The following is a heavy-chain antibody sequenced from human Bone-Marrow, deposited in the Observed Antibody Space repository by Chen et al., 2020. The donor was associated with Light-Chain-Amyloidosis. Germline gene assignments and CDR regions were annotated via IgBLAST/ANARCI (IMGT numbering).Heavy chain of an antibody. J-gene: IGHJ5*02. Sequence: QLQLQESGPGLVKPSETLSLTCTVSDGSINSGDYYWGWLRQSPGKGLEWIGSIYYNGAAFYNPSLRSRVTISLDTSKNLLSLRLTSVTAADTAVYYCSIRIAVPGANEETWGQGTLVTVSS. CDR2: IYYNGAA. V-gene: IGHV4-39*02. CDR1: DGSINSGDYY. CDR3: SIRIAVPGANEET. D-gene: IGHD6-19*01.